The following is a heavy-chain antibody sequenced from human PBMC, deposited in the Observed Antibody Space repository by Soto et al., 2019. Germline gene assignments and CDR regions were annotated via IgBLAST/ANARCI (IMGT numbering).Heavy chain of an antibody. CDR2: IYSGGRT. Sequence: EVQLVESGGGLIQPGGSLRLSCAASGFIVSSNYMSWVRQAPGKGLEWVSLIYSGGRTYYADSVKGRFTISRDNSKNTXYLKMNSLRAEDTAVYYCARGIGGVIIDYYYGMDVWGQGTTVTVSS. D-gene: IGHD3-3*01. CDR1: GFIVSSNY. V-gene: IGHV3-53*01. J-gene: IGHJ6*02. CDR3: ARGIGGVIIDYYYGMDV.